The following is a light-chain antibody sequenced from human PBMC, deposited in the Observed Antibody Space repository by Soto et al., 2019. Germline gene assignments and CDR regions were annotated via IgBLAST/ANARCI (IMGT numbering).Light chain of an antibody. Sequence: EIVSTQSPGSLSLSAGERATLSCSSSQMVNSRLAWYQRKPGQAPRLLISGASSRATGIPDRFSGSGSATDFTLTISRLEPEDFALYYCQHYGRSPITFGQGTRLEIK. V-gene: IGKV3-20*01. J-gene: IGKJ5*01. CDR1: QMVNSR. CDR3: QHYGRSPIT. CDR2: GAS.